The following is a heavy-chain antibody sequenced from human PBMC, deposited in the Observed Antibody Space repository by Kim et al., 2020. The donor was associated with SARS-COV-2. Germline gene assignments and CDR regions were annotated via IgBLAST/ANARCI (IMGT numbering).Heavy chain of an antibody. CDR3: AKDITRYSRSMLRSSGNVFHCGMVA. CDR1: GFTFDDYA. Sequence: GGSLRLSCAASGFTFDDYAMHWVRQAPGEGLEWVSGISWNRGYIGYADSVKGRFTISRDNAKNSLYLQMNSLRPEDTALYYCAKDITRYSRSMLRSSGNVFHCGMVAWGQGTTVTVSS. J-gene: IGHJ6*02. CDR2: ISWNRGYI. V-gene: IGHV3-9*01. D-gene: IGHD6-6*01.